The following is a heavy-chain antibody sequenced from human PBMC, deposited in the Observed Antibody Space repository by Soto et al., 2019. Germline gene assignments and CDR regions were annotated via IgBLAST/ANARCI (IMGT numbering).Heavy chain of an antibody. J-gene: IGHJ5*02. V-gene: IGHV1-69*13. CDR3: ARSSGSAYWFDP. CDR1: GYTFTNYA. D-gene: IGHD6-6*01. Sequence: SVKVSCKASGYTFTNYAISWVRQAPGQGLEWMGGIIPIFGTPNYAQKFQGRVTITADESTSTAYMELSSLRSDDTAVYYCARSSGSAYWFDPWGQGTLVTVSS. CDR2: IIPIFGTP.